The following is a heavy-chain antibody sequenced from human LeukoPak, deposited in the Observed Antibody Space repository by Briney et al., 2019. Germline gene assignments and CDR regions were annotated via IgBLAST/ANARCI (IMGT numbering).Heavy chain of an antibody. D-gene: IGHD2-15*01. Sequence: GASLRLSCAASGFTFSSYAMSWVRQAPGKGLEWVSSISGSGGTTYCADSVKGRFTISRDNSKNTLFLQMNSLRAEDTAVYYCAKDGLVVAATTRYNWFDPWGQGALVTVSS. CDR3: AKDGLVVAATTRYNWFDP. CDR2: ISGSGGTT. CDR1: GFTFSSYA. J-gene: IGHJ5*02. V-gene: IGHV3-23*01.